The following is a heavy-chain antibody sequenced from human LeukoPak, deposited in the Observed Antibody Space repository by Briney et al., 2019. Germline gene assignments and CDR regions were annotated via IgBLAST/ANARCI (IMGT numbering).Heavy chain of an antibody. CDR2: ISGSGGST. V-gene: IGHV3-23*01. CDR1: GFTFSSYA. Sequence: PGGSLRLSCAASGFTFSSYAMSWVRQAPGKGLEWVSAISGSGGSTYYADSVKGRFTISRDNSKNTLYLQMNSLRAEDTAVYYCAKDSWLGSFAPDFDYWGQGTLVTVFS. CDR3: AKDSWLGSFAPDFDY. J-gene: IGHJ4*02. D-gene: IGHD6-19*01.